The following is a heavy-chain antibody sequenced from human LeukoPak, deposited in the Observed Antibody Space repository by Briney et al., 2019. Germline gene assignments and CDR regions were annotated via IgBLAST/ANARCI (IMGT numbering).Heavy chain of an antibody. CDR1: GGSISSYY. V-gene: IGHV4-59*01. J-gene: IGHJ5*02. CDR2: IYYSGST. Sequence: PETLSLTCTVSGGSISSYYWSWIRQPPGKGLEWIGYIYYSGSTNYNPSLKSRVTISVETSKNEFSLKLRSVTAADTAVYYCARVFNWFDPWGQGTLVTVSS. CDR3: ARVFNWFDP.